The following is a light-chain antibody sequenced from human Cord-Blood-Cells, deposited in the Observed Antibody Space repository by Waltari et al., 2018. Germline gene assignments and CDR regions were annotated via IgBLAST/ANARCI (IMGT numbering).Light chain of an antibody. J-gene: IGLJ3*02. CDR2: DVS. CDR1: SRDVGGYNS. CDR3: SSYTISSTPV. Sequence: QSALTQPASVSGSPGQSITISCTGTSRDVGGYNSVPWYQQHPGKAPKLMIYDVSNRPSGVSNRFSGSKSGNTASLTISGLQAEDEADYYCSSYTISSTPVFGGGTKLTVL. V-gene: IGLV2-14*03.